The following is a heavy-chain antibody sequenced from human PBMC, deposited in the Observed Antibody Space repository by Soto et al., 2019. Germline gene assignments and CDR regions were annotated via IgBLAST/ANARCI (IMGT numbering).Heavy chain of an antibody. CDR3: ARDREYYYDSSGNYYYHYAMDV. J-gene: IGHJ6*02. CDR2: ISGYSSNT. D-gene: IGHD3-22*01. V-gene: IGHV1-18*04. Sequence: PSVKVSCKASGYTFTSYAISWVRQAPGQGLEWMGWISGYSSNTKYAQNFQGRVTMTTDTSTSTAYMELRSLRSDDTAVYYCARDREYYYDSSGNYYYHYAMDVWGQGTTVTVSS. CDR1: GYTFTSYA.